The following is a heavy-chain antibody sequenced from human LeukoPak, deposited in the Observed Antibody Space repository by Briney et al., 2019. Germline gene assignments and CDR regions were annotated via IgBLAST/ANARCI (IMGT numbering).Heavy chain of an antibody. CDR1: GFTFSSYV. Sequence: GGSLRLSCAASGFTFSSYVMHWVRQAPGKGLEWVAIISYDGSNEYYADSVKGRLTISRDNSKNTLYLQMNSLRAEDTAVYYCAKVTDYDSSGYYPKPYFDYWGQGTLVTVSS. D-gene: IGHD3-22*01. CDR2: ISYDGSNE. J-gene: IGHJ4*02. CDR3: AKVTDYDSSGYYPKPYFDY. V-gene: IGHV3-30*04.